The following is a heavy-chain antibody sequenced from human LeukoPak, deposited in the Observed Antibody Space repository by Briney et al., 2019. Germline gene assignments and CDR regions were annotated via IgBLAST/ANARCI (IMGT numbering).Heavy chain of an antibody. CDR1: GYTFTSYY. CDR3: AREGAVDTAMLSLDY. CDR2: INPSVGST. D-gene: IGHD5-18*01. Sequence: GASVKVSCKAFGYTFTSYYIHWVRQAPGQGLEWMGIINPSVGSTSFAQKFQGRVTMTRGMSTTTVYMELTSLRSEDTALYYCAREGAVDTAMLSLDYWGQGTLVTVSS. V-gene: IGHV1-46*01. J-gene: IGHJ4*02.